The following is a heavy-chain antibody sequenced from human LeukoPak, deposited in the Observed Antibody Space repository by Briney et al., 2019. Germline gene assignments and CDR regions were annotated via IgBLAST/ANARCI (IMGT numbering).Heavy chain of an antibody. CDR2: FDPEDGET. V-gene: IGHV1-24*01. CDR3: ATGIQQLMDVDPNAPFDY. D-gene: IGHD6-13*01. J-gene: IGHJ4*02. CDR1: GYTLTELS. Sequence: ASVKVSCKVSGYTLTELSMHWVRQAPGQGLERMGGFDPEDGETIYAQKFQGRVTMTEDTSTDTAYMELSSLRSEDTAVYYCATGIQQLMDVDPNAPFDYWGQGTLVTVSS.